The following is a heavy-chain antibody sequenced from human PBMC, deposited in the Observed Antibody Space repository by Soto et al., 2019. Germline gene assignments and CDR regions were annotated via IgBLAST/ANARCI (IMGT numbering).Heavy chain of an antibody. CDR1: GTSVSNYY. Sequence: SETLSLTCSVSGTSVSNYYWSWIRQPAGKGLEHIGRIYTSGSTSYNASLKSRVTMSMDTSQTQIYLNLTSVTAADTAVYYCARGGIQLSYAFDYWGQGIQVTVSS. J-gene: IGHJ4*02. V-gene: IGHV4-4*07. CDR2: IYTSGST. CDR3: ARGGIQLSYAFDY. D-gene: IGHD5-18*01.